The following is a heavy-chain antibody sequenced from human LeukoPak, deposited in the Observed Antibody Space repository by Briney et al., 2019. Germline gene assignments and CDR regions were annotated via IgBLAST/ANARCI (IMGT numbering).Heavy chain of an antibody. J-gene: IGHJ3*02. CDR2: IYHSGST. CDR3: ARDDPSDAFDI. Sequence: PSQTLSLTCTVSGGSISSGGYYWSWIRQPPGKGLEWIGYIYHSGSTYYNPSLKSRVTISVDRSKNQFSLKLSSVTAADTAVYYCARDDPSDAFDIWGQGTMVTVSS. CDR1: GGSISSGGYY. V-gene: IGHV4-30-2*01. D-gene: IGHD6-6*01.